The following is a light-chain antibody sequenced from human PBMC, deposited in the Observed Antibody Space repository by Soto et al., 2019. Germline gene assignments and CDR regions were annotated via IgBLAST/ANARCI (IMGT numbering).Light chain of an antibody. V-gene: IGKV3-20*01. CDR2: GIS. CDR3: QQYGSSTIT. Sequence: SPGTLSVSPGERATLSCGASHSVSSRYLAWYQKKPGQAPRLLMYGISSRATGIPDRFSGSGSGTDFTLTISRLEPEDFALYYCQQYGSSTITFGQGTRLEIK. J-gene: IGKJ5*01. CDR1: HSVSSRY.